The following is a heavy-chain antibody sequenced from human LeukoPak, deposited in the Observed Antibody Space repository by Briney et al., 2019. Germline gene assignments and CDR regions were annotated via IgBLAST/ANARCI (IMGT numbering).Heavy chain of an antibody. V-gene: IGHV3-23*01. CDR2: ISGSGGSP. CDR3: AKEGGSGSPYYYYYMDV. J-gene: IGHJ6*03. D-gene: IGHD3-22*01. CDR1: GGSISSYY. Sequence: TSETLSLTCTVSGGSISSYYWSWVRQAPGKGLEWVSAISGSGGSPYYADSVKGRFTISRDNSQNTLYLQVNSLRAEDTAVYYCAKEGGSGSPYYYYYMDVWGKGTTVTVSS.